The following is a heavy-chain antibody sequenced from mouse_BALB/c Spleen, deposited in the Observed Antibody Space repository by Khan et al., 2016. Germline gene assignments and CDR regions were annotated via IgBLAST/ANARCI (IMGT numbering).Heavy chain of an antibody. D-gene: IGHD2-4*01. J-gene: IGHJ3*01. CDR3: TRSLSTMRTTAWFAY. CDR1: GYTFTSYW. CDR2: IYPSDSYT. V-gene: IGHV1-69*02. Sequence: QVQLQQPGAELVRPGASVKLSCKASGYTFTSYWINWVKQRPGQGLEWIGHIYPSDSYTNYNQTFKNQATLTVDNSSSPAYMQFRSPTSEDSAVYYCTRSLSTMRTTAWFAYWGQGTMVTVSA.